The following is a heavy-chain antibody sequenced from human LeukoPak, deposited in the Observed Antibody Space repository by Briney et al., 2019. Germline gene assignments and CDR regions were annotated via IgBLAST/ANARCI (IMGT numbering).Heavy chain of an antibody. CDR3: ARGSGSLSRGNKLAYCRGDCPRQGDDAFDI. J-gene: IGHJ3*02. Sequence: SETLSLTCAVSGGSISSYYWSWIRQPPGKGLEWIGYIYYSGSTNYNPSLKSRVTISVDTSKNQFSLKLSSVTAADTAVYYCARGSGSLSRGNKLAYCRGDCPRQGDDAFDIWGQGTMVTVSS. CDR2: IYYSGST. CDR1: GGSISSYY. D-gene: IGHD2-21*02. V-gene: IGHV4-59*01.